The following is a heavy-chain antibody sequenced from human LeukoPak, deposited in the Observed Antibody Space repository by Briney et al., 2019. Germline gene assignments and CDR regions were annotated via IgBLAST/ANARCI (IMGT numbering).Heavy chain of an antibody. D-gene: IGHD3-16*01. Sequence: SETLSLTCSVSGASIGSGGYHWNWIRQHPGKDLEWIGKIYYSGNTYYSPSLKRRLTISIDTSKNQFSLKLTSVTAADTAVYYCASAYKYNYAFDYWGQGTPVTISS. J-gene: IGHJ4*02. CDR3: ASAYKYNYAFDY. V-gene: IGHV4-31*03. CDR1: GASIGSGGYH. CDR2: IYYSGNT.